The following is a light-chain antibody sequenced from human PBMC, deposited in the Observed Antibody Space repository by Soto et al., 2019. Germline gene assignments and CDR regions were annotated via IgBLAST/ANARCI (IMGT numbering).Light chain of an antibody. CDR1: QSVSSSY. Sequence: EIVLTQSPGTLSLTPGERATLSRRASQSVSSSYFAWYQQKPGQAPRLLIYGASSRATGIPDRFSGSGSGTDFTLTISRLEPEDFAVYYCQQYGSSPGTFGQGTKVEIK. CDR2: GAS. V-gene: IGKV3-20*01. CDR3: QQYGSSPGT. J-gene: IGKJ1*01.